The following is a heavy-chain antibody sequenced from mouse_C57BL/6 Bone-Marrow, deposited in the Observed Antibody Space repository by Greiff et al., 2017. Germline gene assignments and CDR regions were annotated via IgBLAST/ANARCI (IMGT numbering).Heavy chain of an antibody. V-gene: IGHV1-69*01. CDR2: IDPSDSYT. J-gene: IGHJ3*01. Sequence: QVQLQQPGAELVMPGASVKLSCKASGYTFTSYWMHWVKQRPGQGLEWIGEIDPSDSYTNYNQKFKGKSTLTVDKSSSTAYMQLSSLTSEDSAGYYWARSSWFAYWGQGTLVTVSA. CDR3: ARSSWFAY. CDR1: GYTFTSYW.